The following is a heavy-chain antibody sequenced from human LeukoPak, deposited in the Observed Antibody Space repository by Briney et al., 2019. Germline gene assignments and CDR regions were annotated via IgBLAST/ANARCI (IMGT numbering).Heavy chain of an antibody. CDR1: GFTFDDYA. CDR2: ISWNSGSI. CDR3: AKDRYPRLRLGELSFDY. V-gene: IGHV3-9*01. D-gene: IGHD3-16*02. J-gene: IGHJ4*02. Sequence: GRSLRLSCAASGFTFDDYAMHWVWQAPGKGLEWVSGISWNSGSIGYADSVKGRFTISRDNAKNSLYLQMNSLRAEDTALYYCAKDRYPRLRLGELSFDYWGQGTLVTVSS.